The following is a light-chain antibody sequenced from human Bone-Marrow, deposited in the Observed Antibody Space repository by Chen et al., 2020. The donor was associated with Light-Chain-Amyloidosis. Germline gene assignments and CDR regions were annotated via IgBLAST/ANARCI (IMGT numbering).Light chain of an antibody. J-gene: IGLJ1*01. V-gene: IGLV2-14*01. CDR3: SSYTITNTLV. Sequence: QSALTPPASVSGSPGQSSPISCPGTSSDVGGDNHVSWYQQHPDKAPKLMIYEVTNRPSWVPDRFSGSKSDNTASLTISGLQTEDEADYFCSSYTITNTLVFGSGTRVTVL. CDR2: EVT. CDR1: SSDVGGDNH.